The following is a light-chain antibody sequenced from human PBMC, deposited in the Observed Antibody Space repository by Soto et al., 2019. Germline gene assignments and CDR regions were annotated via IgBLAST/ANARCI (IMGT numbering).Light chain of an antibody. V-gene: IGKV3-15*01. CDR3: HQYNFWPT. CDR2: GTS. J-gene: IGKJ1*01. CDR1: QSVSSSY. Sequence: EIVLTQSPGTLSLSPGERSTLSCMASQSVSSSYLAWYQQKPGQSPRLLIYGTSTRATGIPARFSGSGSGTEFTLTISSLQSEDFAVYYCHQYNFWPTFGQGTKVDIK.